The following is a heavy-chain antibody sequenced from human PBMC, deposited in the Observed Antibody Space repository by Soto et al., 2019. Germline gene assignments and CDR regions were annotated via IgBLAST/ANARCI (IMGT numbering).Heavy chain of an antibody. CDR3: AGVAI. V-gene: IGHV3-7*01. J-gene: IGHJ4*02. CDR2: IKQDGTEK. D-gene: IGHD5-12*01. CDR1: GFTFSNYW. Sequence: EVQLVESGGGLVQPGGSLRLSCAASGFTFSNYWMSWVRQAPGKGLEWVANIKQDGTEKNYVDSVRGRFTISRNNAKNSLDLQMNSLTAEDTAVYYFAGVAIWGQGTLVTVSS.